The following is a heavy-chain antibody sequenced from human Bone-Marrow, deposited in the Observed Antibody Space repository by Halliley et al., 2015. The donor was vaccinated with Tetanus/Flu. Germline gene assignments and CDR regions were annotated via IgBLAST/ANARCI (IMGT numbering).Heavy chain of an antibody. CDR2: ISSGGAT. Sequence: KGLQWVSTISSGGATHFADSGRGRFTISRDNSRNTLHLQMNSLRAEDTAVYYCATRGGFTALLYWGQGTLVTVSS. J-gene: IGHJ4*02. V-gene: IGHV3-66*01. D-gene: IGHD3-16*01. CDR3: ATRGGFTALLY.